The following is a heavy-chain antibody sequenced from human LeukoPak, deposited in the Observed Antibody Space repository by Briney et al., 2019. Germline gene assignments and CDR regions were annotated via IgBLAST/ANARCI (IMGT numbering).Heavy chain of an antibody. V-gene: IGHV3-48*01. CDR2: ISSSSSTI. CDR3: ARLLITMIVKPNNYYMDV. D-gene: IGHD3-22*01. CDR1: GFTFSSYS. Sequence: GGSLRLSCAASGFTFSSYSMNWVRQAPGKGLEWVSYISSSSSTIYYADSVKGRFTISRDNAKNSLYLQMNSLRAEDTAVYYCARLLITMIVKPNNYYMDVWGKGTTVTVSS. J-gene: IGHJ6*03.